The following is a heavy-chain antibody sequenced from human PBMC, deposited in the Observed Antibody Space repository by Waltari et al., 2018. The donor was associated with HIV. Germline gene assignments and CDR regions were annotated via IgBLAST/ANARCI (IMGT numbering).Heavy chain of an antibody. Sequence: QLVESGGRLVQSGGSLRLSCVASDFTFGDYAMTWVRQPPGKCLEWIAYFSSTSFNIKYADSVKGRFTISRDNTKKSLDLQMDNLRGDDTATYYCARDTLNFYFGLDLWGQGTTVSVSS. CDR2: FSSTSFNI. J-gene: IGHJ6*02. D-gene: IGHD2-21*02. CDR3: ARDTLNFYFGLDL. V-gene: IGHV3-11*01. CDR1: DFTFGDYA.